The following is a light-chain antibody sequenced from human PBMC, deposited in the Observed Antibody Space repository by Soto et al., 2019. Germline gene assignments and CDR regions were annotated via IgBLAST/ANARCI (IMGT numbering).Light chain of an antibody. Sequence: EIVLTQSPGTLSLSPGATAILSCRASQSVSNNYLAWFPQKPGQAPRLLIYGSSSRATGIPDRFSGSGSGTDFTLTISRLEPEDFGVYYCHHYGVSPIYTFGPGTKVDFK. CDR3: HHYGVSPIYT. J-gene: IGKJ3*01. CDR1: QSVSNNY. CDR2: GSS. V-gene: IGKV3-20*01.